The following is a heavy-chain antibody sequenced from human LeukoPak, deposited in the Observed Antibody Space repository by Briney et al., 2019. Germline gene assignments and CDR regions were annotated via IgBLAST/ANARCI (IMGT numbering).Heavy chain of an antibody. J-gene: IGHJ5*02. D-gene: IGHD3-10*01. Sequence: ASVKVSCKASGYAFTSYGISWVRQAPGQGLEWMGWISACNGNTNYAQKLQGRVTMTTDTSTSTAYMELRSLRSDDTAVYYCARMNGPELLWFGELLGLNWFDPWGQGTLVTVSS. CDR3: ARMNGPELLWFGELLGLNWFDP. V-gene: IGHV1-18*01. CDR2: ISACNGNT. CDR1: GYAFTSYG.